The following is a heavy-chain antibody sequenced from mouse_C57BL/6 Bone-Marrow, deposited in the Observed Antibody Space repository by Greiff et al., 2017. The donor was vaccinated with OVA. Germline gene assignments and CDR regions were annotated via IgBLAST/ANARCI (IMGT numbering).Heavy chain of an antibody. CDR2: ISSGSSTI. J-gene: IGHJ4*01. CDR1: GFTFSDYG. V-gene: IGHV5-17*01. Sequence: EVQLVESGGGLVKPGGSLKLSCAASGFTFSDYGMHWVRQAPEKGLEWVAYISSGSSTIYYADTVKGRFTISRDNATNTLFLQMTSLRSEDTAMYYCARRTVVAPYAMDYWGQGTSVTVSS. D-gene: IGHD1-1*01. CDR3: ARRTVVAPYAMDY.